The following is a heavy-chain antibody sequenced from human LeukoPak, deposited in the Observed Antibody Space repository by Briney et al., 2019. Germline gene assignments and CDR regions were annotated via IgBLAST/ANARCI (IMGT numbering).Heavy chain of an antibody. CDR1: GGTFSSYA. CDR2: IIPILGIA. J-gene: IGHJ4*02. V-gene: IGHV1-69*04. D-gene: IGHD5-12*01. Sequence: ASVKVSCKASGGTFSSYAISWVRQAPGQGLEWMGRIIPILGIANYAQKFQGRVTITADKSTSTAYMELSSLRSEDTAVYYCARGADSGYDRWGAYYFDYWGQGTLVTVSS. CDR3: ARGADSGYDRWGAYYFDY.